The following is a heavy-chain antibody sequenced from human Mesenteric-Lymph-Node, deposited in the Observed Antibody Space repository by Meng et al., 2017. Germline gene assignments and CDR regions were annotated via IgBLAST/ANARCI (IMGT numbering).Heavy chain of an antibody. CDR3: AHRRGYSYGYSSDY. CDR2: IYWDDDE. CDR1: GFSLSTSGVG. D-gene: IGHD5-18*01. J-gene: IGHJ4*02. Sequence: QITLKESGPPLVKPTQTLTLTCTFSGFSLSTSGVGVGWIRQPPGKALEWLALIYWDDDERYSPSLKSRLTITKDTSKNQVVLTMTNMDPVDTATYYCAHRRGYSYGYSSDYWGQGTLVTVSS. V-gene: IGHV2-5*02.